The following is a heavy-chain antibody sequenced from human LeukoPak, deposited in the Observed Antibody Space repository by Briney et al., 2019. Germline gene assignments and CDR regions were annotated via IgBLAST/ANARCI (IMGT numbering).Heavy chain of an antibody. CDR1: GGSFSGYY. D-gene: IGHD1-26*01. CDR2: INHSGST. J-gene: IGHJ4*02. CDR3: ARWERGSYYDIDY. Sequence: SETLSLTCAVYGGSFSGYYWSWIRQPPGKGLEWIGEINHSGSTNYNPSLKRRVTISVDTSKNQFSLKLSSVTAADTAVYYCARWERGSYYDIDYWGQGTLVTVSS. V-gene: IGHV4-34*01.